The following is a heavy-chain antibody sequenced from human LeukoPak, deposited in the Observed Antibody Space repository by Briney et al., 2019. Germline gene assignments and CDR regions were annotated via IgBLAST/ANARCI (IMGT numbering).Heavy chain of an antibody. CDR2: IKQDGSEK. CDR1: GFTFSSYW. Sequence: PGGSLRLSCAASGFTFSSYWMSWVRQAPGKGREWVANIKQDGSEKYYVDSAKGRFTISKDNAKNSLYLQMNSLRAKDTAVYYCAREDASAFDIGGQGTMVTVSS. J-gene: IGHJ3*02. V-gene: IGHV3-7*01. CDR3: AREDASAFDI.